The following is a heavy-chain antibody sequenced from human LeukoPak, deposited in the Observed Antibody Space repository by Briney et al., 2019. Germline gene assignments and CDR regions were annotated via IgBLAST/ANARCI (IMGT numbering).Heavy chain of an antibody. CDR2: IIPIFGTA. Sequence: ASVKVSCKASGGTFSSYAISWVRQAPGQGLEWMGGIIPIFGTANYAQKFQGRVTMTRDTSTSTVYMELSSLRSEDTAVYYCARDLRSSSSAFDYWGQGTLVTVSS. D-gene: IGHD6-6*01. J-gene: IGHJ4*02. CDR3: ARDLRSSSSAFDY. CDR1: GGTFSSYA. V-gene: IGHV1-69*05.